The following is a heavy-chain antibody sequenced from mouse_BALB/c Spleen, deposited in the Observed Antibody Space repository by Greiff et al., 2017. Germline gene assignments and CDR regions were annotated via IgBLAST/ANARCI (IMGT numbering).Heavy chain of an antibody. D-gene: IGHD2-1*01. CDR1: GFTFSSYA. V-gene: IGHV5-6-5*01. Sequence: EVKVEESGGGLVKPGGSLKLSCAASGFTFSSYAMSWVRQTPEKRLEWVASISSGGSTYYPDSVKGRFTISRDNARNILYLQMSSLRSEDTAMYYCARGPRGNYENYFDYWGQGTTLTVSS. CDR3: ARGPRGNYENYFDY. J-gene: IGHJ2*01. CDR2: ISSGGST.